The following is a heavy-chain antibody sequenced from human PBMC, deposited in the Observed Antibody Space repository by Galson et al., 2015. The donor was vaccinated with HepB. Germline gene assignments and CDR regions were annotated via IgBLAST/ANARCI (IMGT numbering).Heavy chain of an antibody. J-gene: IGHJ5*02. CDR2: ISAYNGNT. V-gene: IGHV1-18*01. CDR3: TRGGAAAGTLNWFDP. D-gene: IGHD6-13*01. Sequence: SVKVSCKASGYTFTNYGISWVRQAPGQGLEWMGWISAYNGNTNYAQKIQGRVTMTTDTSTSTAYMELRSLRSDDTAVYYCTRGGAAAGTLNWFDPWGQGTLVTVSS. CDR1: GYTFTNYG.